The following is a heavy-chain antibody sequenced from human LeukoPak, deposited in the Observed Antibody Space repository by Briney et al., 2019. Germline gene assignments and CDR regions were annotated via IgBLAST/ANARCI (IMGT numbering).Heavy chain of an antibody. V-gene: IGHV1-18*01. CDR3: ARPDSSGYYKGYYFDY. D-gene: IGHD3-22*01. J-gene: IGHJ4*02. CDR2: ISAYNGNT. Sequence: ASVKVSCKASGYTFTSYGISWVRQAPGQGLEWMGWISAYNGNTNYAQKLQGRVTMTTDTSTSTAYMELRSLRSDDTAVYYCARPDSSGYYKGYYFDYWGQGTLVTVSS. CDR1: GYTFTSYG.